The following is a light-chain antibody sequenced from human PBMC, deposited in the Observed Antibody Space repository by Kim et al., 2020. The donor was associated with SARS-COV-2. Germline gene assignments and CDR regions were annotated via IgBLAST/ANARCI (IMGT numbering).Light chain of an antibody. V-gene: IGLV3-1*01. CDR2: QDS. Sequence: VAPGQTASITGSGDKLGDKYACWYQQKPGQSPVLVIYQDSKRPSGIPERFSGSNSGNTATLTISGTQAMDEADYYCQAWDSSPHVVFGGGTQLTVL. CDR1: KLGDKY. J-gene: IGLJ2*01. CDR3: QAWDSSPHVV.